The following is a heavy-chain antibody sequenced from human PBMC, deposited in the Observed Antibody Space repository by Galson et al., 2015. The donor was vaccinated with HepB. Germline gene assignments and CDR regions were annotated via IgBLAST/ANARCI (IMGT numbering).Heavy chain of an antibody. D-gene: IGHD2-2*01. J-gene: IGHJ4*02. CDR1: GYTFTSYG. Sequence: SVKVSCKASGYTFTSYGISWVRQAPGQGLEWMGWISNDNGNTNYAQSLQGRVTITTDTSTSTAYMELRSLTSDDTAVYYCAREPCNTNNCYGSADYWGQGTLVTVSS. CDR3: AREPCNTNNCYGSADY. CDR2: ISNDNGNT. V-gene: IGHV1-18*04.